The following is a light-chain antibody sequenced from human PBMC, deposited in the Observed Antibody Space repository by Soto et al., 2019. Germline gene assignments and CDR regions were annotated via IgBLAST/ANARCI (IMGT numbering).Light chain of an antibody. CDR3: QQYSSPLT. CDR2: AAS. V-gene: IGKV3-20*01. Sequence: EIVMTQSPGTLSLSPGDRATLSCKASQSVANNYLAWHQQRPGQAPGLLNYAASSRATGIPVRFSGSGSGTDLTITISRLEPEDFSVYYSQQYSSPLTFGPGTKVDIK. J-gene: IGKJ3*01. CDR1: QSVANNY.